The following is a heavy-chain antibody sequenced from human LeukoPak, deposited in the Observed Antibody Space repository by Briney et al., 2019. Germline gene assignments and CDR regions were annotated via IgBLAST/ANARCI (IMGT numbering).Heavy chain of an antibody. Sequence: GGSLRLSCAASGFTVSGNYMSWVPQAPGKGPEWVSFIYSGAGAYSPDSVKGRFTISRDNSKNTLYLQMNSLRADDTAVYYCARSVGELLFSGAFDVWGQGTMVTVYS. D-gene: IGHD3-10*01. J-gene: IGHJ3*01. CDR3: ARSVGELLFSGAFDV. CDR2: IYSGAGA. CDR1: GFTVSGNY. V-gene: IGHV3-66*01.